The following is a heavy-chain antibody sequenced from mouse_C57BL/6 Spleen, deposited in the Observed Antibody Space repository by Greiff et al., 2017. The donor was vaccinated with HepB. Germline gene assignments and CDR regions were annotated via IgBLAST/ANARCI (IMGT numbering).Heavy chain of an antibody. Sequence: EVQLQESGGGLVKPGGSLKLSCAASGFTFSDYGMHWVRQAPEKGLEWVAYISSGSSTIYYADTVKGRFTISRDNAKNTLFLQMTSLSAEDTAMYYCARSYGLDAMDYWGQGTSVTVSS. CDR1: GFTFSDYG. V-gene: IGHV5-17*01. J-gene: IGHJ4*01. CDR3: ARSYGLDAMDY. D-gene: IGHD1-1*01. CDR2: ISSGSSTI.